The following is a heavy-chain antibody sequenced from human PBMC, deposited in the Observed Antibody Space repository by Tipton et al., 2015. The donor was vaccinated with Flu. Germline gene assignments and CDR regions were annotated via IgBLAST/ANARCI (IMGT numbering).Heavy chain of an antibody. CDR1: GGSISSYY. CDR3: AREGAKSDYGDYGVDAFDI. D-gene: IGHD4-17*01. Sequence: TLSLTCTVSGGSISSYYWSWIRQPPGKGLEWIGYIYYSGSTNYSPSLKSRVTISVDTSKNQFSLKLSSVTAADTAVYYCAREGAKSDYGDYGVDAFDIWGQGTMVTVSS. V-gene: IGHV4-59*01. J-gene: IGHJ3*02. CDR2: IYYSGST.